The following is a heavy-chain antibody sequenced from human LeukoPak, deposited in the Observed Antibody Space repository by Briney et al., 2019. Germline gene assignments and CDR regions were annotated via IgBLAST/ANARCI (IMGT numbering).Heavy chain of an antibody. V-gene: IGHV4-59*01. CDR1: GGSISGFK. CDR3: ARFWSGFDH. Sequence: SETLSPTCTVSGGSISGFKWTCVRRPPGKGLEWIGYIYDTGSTNYNPPLNSRVTISVDTSKNQFSLNLASVTAADTAIYYCARFWSGFDHWGQGTQVTVSS. CDR2: IYDTGST. D-gene: IGHD3-3*01. J-gene: IGHJ4*02.